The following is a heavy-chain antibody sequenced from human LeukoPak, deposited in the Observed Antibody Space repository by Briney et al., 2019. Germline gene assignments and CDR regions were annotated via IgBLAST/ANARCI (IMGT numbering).Heavy chain of an antibody. CDR1: GDSINSRSYY. CDR2: VFYTGAT. Sequence: PSETLSLTCTVSGDSINSRSYYWGWIRQPPGKGLEWIGDVFYTGATNCNPSLESRVTISVDTSKNQFSLNLTSLTAADAAVYYCARLTRHYFVFWGRGTPVAVSS. CDR3: ARLTRHYFVF. V-gene: IGHV4-39*07. J-gene: IGHJ4*02.